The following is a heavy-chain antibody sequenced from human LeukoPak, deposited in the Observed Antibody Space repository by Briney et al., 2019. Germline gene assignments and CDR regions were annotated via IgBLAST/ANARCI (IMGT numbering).Heavy chain of an antibody. D-gene: IGHD3-16*02. CDR2: ISDSGGST. CDR3: AKRGVVIRVIVGFHKAAYYFDS. V-gene: IGHV3-23*01. Sequence: GGSQRLSCAVSGITLSNYGMSWVRQAPGKGLEWVAGISDSGGSTNYADSVKGRFTISRDNPKNTLYLQMNSLRAEDTAVYFCAKRGVVIRVIVGFHKAAYYFDSWGQGALVTVSS. J-gene: IGHJ4*02. CDR1: GITLSNYG.